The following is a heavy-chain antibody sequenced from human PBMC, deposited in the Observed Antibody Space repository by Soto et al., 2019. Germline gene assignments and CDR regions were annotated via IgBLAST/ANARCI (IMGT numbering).Heavy chain of an antibody. CDR1: GFTFSSSE. V-gene: IGHV3-48*03. CDR3: ARRGSR. Sequence: LRLSCAASGFTFSSSEMYWVRQAPGKGLEWISYIHPGGQTIFYAESVKGRFTISRDNAKHSVYLQMNSLRAEDTAVYYCARRGSRWGRGTKVTVSS. CDR2: IHPGGQTI. D-gene: IGHD2-15*01. J-gene: IGHJ3*01.